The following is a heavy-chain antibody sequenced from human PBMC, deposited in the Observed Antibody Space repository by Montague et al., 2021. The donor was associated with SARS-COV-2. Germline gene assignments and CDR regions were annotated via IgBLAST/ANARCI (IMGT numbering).Heavy chain of an antibody. CDR3: ARDTVGDFWIRNYFDY. CDR1: GGSISTHF. D-gene: IGHD3-3*01. CDR2: IYASGST. V-gene: IGHV4-4*07. Sequence: SETLSLTCTVSGGSISTHFWNWIRQPAGKGLEWIGRIYASGSTHYNPSLRSRLTMSVDTSKNQFSLRLTSVTAADTAVYYCARDTVGDFWIRNYFDYWGQGTLVTVSS. J-gene: IGHJ4*02.